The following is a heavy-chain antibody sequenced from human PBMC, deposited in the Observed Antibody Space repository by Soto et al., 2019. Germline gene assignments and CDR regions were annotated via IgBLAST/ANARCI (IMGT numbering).Heavy chain of an antibody. D-gene: IGHD6-19*01. Sequence: SETLSLTCAVHGGSFSGYYWSWIRQPPGKGLEWIGEINHSGSTNYNPSLKSRVTISVDTSKNQFSLKLSSVTAADTAVYYCARGPRWLVLGAFDIWGQGTMVTVSS. CDR1: GGSFSGYY. J-gene: IGHJ3*02. CDR2: INHSGST. CDR3: ARGPRWLVLGAFDI. V-gene: IGHV4-34*01.